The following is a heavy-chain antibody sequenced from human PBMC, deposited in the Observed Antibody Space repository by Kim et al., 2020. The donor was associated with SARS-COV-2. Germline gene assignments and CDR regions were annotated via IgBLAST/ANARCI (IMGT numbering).Heavy chain of an antibody. Sequence: NYAQKLQGRVTMTTDTSTSTAYMELRSLRSDDTAVYYCASGYNKDRYFDLWGRGTLVTVSS. V-gene: IGHV1-18*01. CDR3: ASGYNKDRYFDL. J-gene: IGHJ2*01. D-gene: IGHD6-25*01.